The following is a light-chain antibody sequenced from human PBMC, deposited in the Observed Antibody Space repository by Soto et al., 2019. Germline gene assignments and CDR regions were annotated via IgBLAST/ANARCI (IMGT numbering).Light chain of an antibody. V-gene: IGKV3D-15*01. J-gene: IGKJ5*01. Sequence: EIVLTQSPGTLSLSPGERATLSCRASQNVNSNHIAWYQQKPGQAPRLLIYGPSSRATGIPARFSGSGSGTEFTLTISSLQSEDFAVYYCQQYNNWHTFGQGTRLEIK. CDR3: QQYNNWHT. CDR2: GPS. CDR1: QNVNSN.